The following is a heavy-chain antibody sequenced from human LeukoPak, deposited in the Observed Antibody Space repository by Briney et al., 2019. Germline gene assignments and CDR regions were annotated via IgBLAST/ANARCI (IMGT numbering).Heavy chain of an antibody. D-gene: IGHD1-26*01. J-gene: IGHJ4*02. CDR3: AKGGKWDVTPFDY. CDR1: GFTFSSYT. Sequence: GGSLRLSCAASGFTFSSYTMSWVRQAPGKGLEWVSTITTSDGNTYYADSVKGRFTISRDNSKNTLYLQVNSLRAEDTAVYYCAKGGKWDVTPFDYWGQGTLVTVSS. CDR2: ITTSDGNT. V-gene: IGHV3-23*01.